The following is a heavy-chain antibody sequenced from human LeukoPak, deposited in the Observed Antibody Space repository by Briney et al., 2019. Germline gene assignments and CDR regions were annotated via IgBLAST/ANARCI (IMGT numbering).Heavy chain of an antibody. J-gene: IGHJ4*02. D-gene: IGHD3-22*01. CDR1: GFTFDEYG. CDR3: ARGWGRYDGSAYYFGLDY. CDR2: MDWNGGTT. Sequence: PGGSLRLSCAASGFTFDEYGMSWVRQAPGKGVEWVAGMDWNGGTTGYADSVKGRFTISRDNAKNSVSLQLNSLRAEDTALYYCARGWGRYDGSAYYFGLDYWGQGTPVTISS. V-gene: IGHV3-20*04.